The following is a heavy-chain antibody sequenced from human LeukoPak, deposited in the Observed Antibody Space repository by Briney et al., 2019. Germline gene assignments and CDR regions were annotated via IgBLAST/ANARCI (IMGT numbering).Heavy chain of an antibody. J-gene: IGHJ4*02. Sequence: GGSLRPSCTASGFTFGDYAVSWFRQVPGKGLEWVGFIRSKPYGGTTEYAASVKGRFTISRDDSKSIAYLQMNSLKTEDTAVYYCTRDQWLVGGHYFDYWGQGTLVTVSS. D-gene: IGHD6-19*01. CDR3: TRDQWLVGGHYFDY. V-gene: IGHV3-49*03. CDR2: IRSKPYGGTT. CDR1: GFTFGDYA.